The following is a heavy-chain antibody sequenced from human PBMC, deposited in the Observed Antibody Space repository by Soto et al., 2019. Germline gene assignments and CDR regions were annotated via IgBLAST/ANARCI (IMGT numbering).Heavy chain of an antibody. J-gene: IGHJ1*01. Sequence: GGSLRLSCAASGFTFSSYAMSWVRQAPGKGLEWVSAISGSGGSTYYADSVKGRFTISRDNSKNTLYLQMNSLRAEDTAVYYCAKDPRYSSGWYRYFQHWGQGTLVTVSS. V-gene: IGHV3-23*01. CDR2: ISGSGGST. D-gene: IGHD6-19*01. CDR1: GFTFSSYA. CDR3: AKDPRYSSGWYRYFQH.